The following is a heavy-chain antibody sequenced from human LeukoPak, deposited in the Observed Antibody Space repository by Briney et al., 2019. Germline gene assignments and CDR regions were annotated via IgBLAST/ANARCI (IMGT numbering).Heavy chain of an antibody. D-gene: IGHD3-3*01. Sequence: ASVKVSCKASGYTFTGYYMHWVRQAPGQGLEWMGRINPTSGGTNYAQKFQGRVTMTRDTSISTAYMELSRLRSDDTAVYYCARVIFGDSNAIDYWGQGTLVTVSS. J-gene: IGHJ4*02. CDR2: INPTSGGT. CDR1: GYTFTGYY. V-gene: IGHV1-2*06. CDR3: ARVIFGDSNAIDY.